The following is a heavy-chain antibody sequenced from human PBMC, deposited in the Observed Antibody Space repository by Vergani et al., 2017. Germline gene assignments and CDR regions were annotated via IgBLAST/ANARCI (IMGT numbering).Heavy chain of an antibody. J-gene: IGHJ6*02. CDR2: IIPIFGTA. V-gene: IGHV1-69*18. Sequence: QVQLVQSGAEVTKPGSSVKVSCKASGGTFSSYAISWVRQAPGQGLEWMGRIIPIFGTANYAQKFQGRVTITADESTSTAYMELSRLSSEDTAVYYCARESFYDILTGYYSYYYYGMDVWGQGTTVTVSS. CDR3: ARESFYDILTGYYSYYYYGMDV. D-gene: IGHD3-9*01. CDR1: GGTFSSYA.